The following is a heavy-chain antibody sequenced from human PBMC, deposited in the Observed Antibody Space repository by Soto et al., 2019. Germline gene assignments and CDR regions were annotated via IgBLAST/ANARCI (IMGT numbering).Heavy chain of an antibody. J-gene: IGHJ4*02. D-gene: IGHD2-21*01. V-gene: IGHV1-18*01. CDR3: ARDEEDANLMIVVLPGDY. Sequence: QVQLVQSGGEVKEPGASVKVSCKASGYRFSRYGINWVRQAPGQGLESMGWVSTYDGNTQYAQKFQGRITMTTDTATNTVYLELRSLTSDDTAVYYCARDEEDANLMIVVLPGDYWGQGTLVSVSS. CDR1: GYRFSRYG. CDR2: VSTYDGNT.